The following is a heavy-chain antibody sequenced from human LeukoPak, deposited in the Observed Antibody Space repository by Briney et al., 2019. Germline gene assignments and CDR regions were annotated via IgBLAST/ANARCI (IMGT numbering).Heavy chain of an antibody. CDR3: AKDYYYGSGSSQIDY. D-gene: IGHD3-10*01. CDR2: ISGSGGST. Sequence: GGSLRLSCAASGFTFSSYAMSWVRQAPGKGLEWVSAISGSGGSTYYADSVKGRFTVSRDNSKNTLYLQMNSLRAEDTAVYYCAKDYYYGSGSSQIDYWGQGTLVTVSS. J-gene: IGHJ4*02. V-gene: IGHV3-23*01. CDR1: GFTFSSYA.